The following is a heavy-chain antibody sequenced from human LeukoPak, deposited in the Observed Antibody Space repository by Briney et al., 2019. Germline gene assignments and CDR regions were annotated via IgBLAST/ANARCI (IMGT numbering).Heavy chain of an antibody. CDR3: ARGDSSSWYPFGIDV. CDR1: GRTFSSYA. CDR2: IIPIFGTA. Sequence: PSVKFSCKASGRTFSSYAIIWVRQAPGQGLEWMGGIIPIFGTANYAQKFQGRVTITADESTSTAYMELSSLRSEDTAVYYCARGDSSSWYPFGIDVWGQGTTVTVS. J-gene: IGHJ6*02. D-gene: IGHD6-13*01. V-gene: IGHV1-69*01.